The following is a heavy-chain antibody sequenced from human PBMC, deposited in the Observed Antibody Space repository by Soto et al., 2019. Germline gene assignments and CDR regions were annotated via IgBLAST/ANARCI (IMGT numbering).Heavy chain of an antibody. CDR3: ARGGGEVDF. D-gene: IGHD3-16*01. CDR1: GYTFTSYV. Sequence: VQLVQSGGEVKKPGASVKVSCKASGYTFTSYVITWVRQAPGQGLEWMGWISSYNGNTNSAQKFQGRVTMTTDTATNTAYMELSSRRSDDMAIYYCARGGGEVDFWGQGTLVTVSS. V-gene: IGHV1-18*03. J-gene: IGHJ4*02. CDR2: ISSYNGNT.